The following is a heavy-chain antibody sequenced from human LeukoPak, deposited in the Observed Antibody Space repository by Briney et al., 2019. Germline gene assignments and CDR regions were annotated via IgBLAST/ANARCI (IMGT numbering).Heavy chain of an antibody. Sequence: ASVKVSCKASGYTFTGYYMHWVRQAPGQGLEWMGWINPNSGGTNYAQKFRGRVTMTRDTSISTAYMELSRLRSDDTAVYYCAVGYCSSTSCPYYYYYYMDVWGKGTTVTVSS. J-gene: IGHJ6*03. CDR1: GYTFTGYY. V-gene: IGHV1-2*02. CDR3: AVGYCSSTSCPYYYYYYMDV. D-gene: IGHD2-2*01. CDR2: INPNSGGT.